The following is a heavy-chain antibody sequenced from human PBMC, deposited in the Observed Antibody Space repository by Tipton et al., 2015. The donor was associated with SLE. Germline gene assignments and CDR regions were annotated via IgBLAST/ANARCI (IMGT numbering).Heavy chain of an antibody. J-gene: IGHJ6*03. Sequence: QLVQSGPEVKKPGASVKVSCKASGYTFISYDINWVRQATGQGLEWMGWMNPNSGNTGYAQKFQGRVTMTRNTSISTAYMELSSLRSEDTAVYYCARGHCSSTNCSYSDFHYYYMDVWGKGTTVSVSS. D-gene: IGHD2-2*01. CDR3: ARGHCSSTNCSYSDFHYYYMDV. CDR1: GYTFISYD. V-gene: IGHV1-8*01. CDR2: MNPNSGNT.